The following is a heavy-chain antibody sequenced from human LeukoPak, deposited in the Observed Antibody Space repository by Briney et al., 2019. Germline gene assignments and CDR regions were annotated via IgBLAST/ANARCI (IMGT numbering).Heavy chain of an antibody. V-gene: IGHV3-30*02. D-gene: IGHD2-15*01. CDR3: AKAPVTTCRGAFCYPFDY. J-gene: IGHJ4*02. CDR2: IQYDESIK. Sequence: GGSLRLSCAASAFTFRTYGMHWVRRAPGKGLEWVAFIQYDESIKLYVDSVKGRFTISRDNSKNTLYLQMNSLRPEDAAVYYCAKAPVTTCRGAFCYPFDYWGLGTLVTVSS. CDR1: AFTFRTYG.